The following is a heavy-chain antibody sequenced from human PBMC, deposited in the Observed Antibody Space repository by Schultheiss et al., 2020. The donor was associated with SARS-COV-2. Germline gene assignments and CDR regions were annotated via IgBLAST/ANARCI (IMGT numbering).Heavy chain of an antibody. V-gene: IGHV2-70*01. J-gene: IGHJ4*02. Sequence: TLSLTCTVSGGSISSGGYYWSWIRQPPGKALEWLALIYWDDDKYYSTSLKTRLTISTDTSKNQVVLTMTNMDPVDTATYYCARHQYSDDWYAFDYWGQGALVTVSS. CDR3: ARHQYSDDWYAFDY. D-gene: IGHD3-9*01. CDR1: GGSISSGGYY. CDR2: IYWDDDK.